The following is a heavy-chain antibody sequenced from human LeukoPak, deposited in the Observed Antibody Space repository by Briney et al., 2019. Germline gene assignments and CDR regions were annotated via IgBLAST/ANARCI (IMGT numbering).Heavy chain of an antibody. V-gene: IGHV1-69*13. CDR3: ARGPVVVPAAMRVRWFDP. J-gene: IGHJ5*02. CDR1: GGTFSSYA. Sequence: GASVKVSCKASGGTFSSYAISWVRQAPGQGLEWMGGIIPIFGTANYAQKFQGRVTITADESTSTAYMELSSLRSEDTAVYYCARGPVVVPAAMRVRWFDPWGQGTLVTVSS. D-gene: IGHD2-2*01. CDR2: IIPIFGTA.